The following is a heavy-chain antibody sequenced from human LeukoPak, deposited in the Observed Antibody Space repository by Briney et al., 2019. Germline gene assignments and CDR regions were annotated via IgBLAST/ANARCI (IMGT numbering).Heavy chain of an antibody. CDR1: GFTFSSYS. D-gene: IGHD5-18*01. CDR2: ISSSSSYI. Sequence: GGSLRPSCAASGFTFSSYSMNWVRQAPGKGLEWVSSISSSSSYIYYADSVKGRFTISRDNAKNSLYLQMNSLRAEDTAVYYCARDEYSYGSTPHDYWGQGTLVTVSS. V-gene: IGHV3-21*01. J-gene: IGHJ4*02. CDR3: ARDEYSYGSTPHDY.